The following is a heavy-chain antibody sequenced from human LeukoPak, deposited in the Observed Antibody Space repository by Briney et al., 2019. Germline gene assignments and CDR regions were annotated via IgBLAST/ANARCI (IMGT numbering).Heavy chain of an antibody. J-gene: IGHJ5*02. CDR3: ARAKAGGYYDSNGYYPT. Sequence: PSETLSLTCTVSGGSISSYYWTWIRQHPGKGLECIGYIYYSGSTYYNPSLKSRVTISIDTSKNQFSLKLSSVTAADTAVYFCARAKAGGYYDSNGYYPTWGQGTLVTVSS. V-gene: IGHV4-59*06. CDR2: IYYSGST. D-gene: IGHD3-22*01. CDR1: GGSISSYY.